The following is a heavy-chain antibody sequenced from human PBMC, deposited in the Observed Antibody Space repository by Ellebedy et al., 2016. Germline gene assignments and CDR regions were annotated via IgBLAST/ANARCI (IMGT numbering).Heavy chain of an antibody. D-gene: IGHD5-18*01. Sequence: SGPTLVKPTQTLTLTCTFSGFSLTTSGVGVGWIRQPPGKALEWLALIYWDDDKRYSPSLKSRLTITKDTSKNQVVLTMTNMDPVDTATYYCAHRPGNRAMVAFGYWGQGTLVTVSS. CDR3: AHRPGNRAMVAFGY. CDR1: GFSLTTSGVG. J-gene: IGHJ4*02. V-gene: IGHV2-5*02. CDR2: IYWDDDK.